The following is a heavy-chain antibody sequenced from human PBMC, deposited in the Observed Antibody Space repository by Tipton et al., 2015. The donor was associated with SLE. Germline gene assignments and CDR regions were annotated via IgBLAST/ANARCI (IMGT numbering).Heavy chain of an antibody. CDR3: ARRIDYGDANYFDY. CDR1: GGSISSSSYY. Sequence: TLSLTCTVSGGSISSSSYYWGWIRQPPGEGLEWIGSIYYSGSTYYNPSLKSRVTISVDTSKNQFSLKLSSVTAADTAVYYCARRIDYGDANYFDYWGQGTLVTVSS. V-gene: IGHV4-39*01. CDR2: IYYSGST. D-gene: IGHD4-17*01. J-gene: IGHJ4*02.